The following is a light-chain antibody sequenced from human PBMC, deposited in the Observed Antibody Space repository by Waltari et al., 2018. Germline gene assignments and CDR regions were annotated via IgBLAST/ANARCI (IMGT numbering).Light chain of an antibody. Sequence: DIQMTQSPSSLSASVGDRVTITCRASQGIKNYLAWFQQKPGKAPKSLIYGVSSLQTGVPSRFGGSGSGTDFTLTISSLQPEDFATYYCQQYDSYPFTFGGGTRVEIK. CDR2: GVS. V-gene: IGKV1-16*01. J-gene: IGKJ4*01. CDR1: QGIKNY. CDR3: QQYDSYPFT.